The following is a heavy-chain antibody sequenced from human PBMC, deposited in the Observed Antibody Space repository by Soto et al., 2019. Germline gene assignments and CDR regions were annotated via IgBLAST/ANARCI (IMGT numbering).Heavy chain of an antibody. CDR3: ASPYYYDSSGYYDY. Sequence: GGSLRLSCVASGFMFTKSTMNWVRQAPGKGLEWVSSITSASDYIFYADSVKGRFTISRDNANNSLYLQMNSLRAEDTAVYYCASPYYYDSSGYYDYWGQGTLVTVSS. V-gene: IGHV3-21*01. CDR2: ITSASDYI. CDR1: GFMFTKST. D-gene: IGHD3-22*01. J-gene: IGHJ4*02.